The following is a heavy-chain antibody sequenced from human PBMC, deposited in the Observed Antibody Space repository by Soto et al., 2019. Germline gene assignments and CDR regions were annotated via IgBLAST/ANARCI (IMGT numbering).Heavy chain of an antibody. CDR1: GGTFSSYA. D-gene: IGHD5-12*01. J-gene: IGHJ4*02. V-gene: IGHV1-69*12. CDR3: AREARSPRGWLQWGASFDY. CDR2: IIPIFGTA. Sequence: QVQLVQSGAEVKKPGSSVKVSCKASGGTFSSYAISWVRQAPGQGLEWMGGIIPIFGTANYAQKFQGRVTITADESTSTAYMELSSLRSEDTAVYYCAREARSPRGWLQWGASFDYWGQGTLVTVSS.